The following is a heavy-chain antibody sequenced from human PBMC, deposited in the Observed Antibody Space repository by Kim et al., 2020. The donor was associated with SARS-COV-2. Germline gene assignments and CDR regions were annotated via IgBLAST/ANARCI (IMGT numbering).Heavy chain of an antibody. Sequence: GGSLRLSCAASGFTFSSYWMSWVRQAPGKGLEWVANIKQDGSEKYYVDSVKGRFTISRDNAKNSLYLQMNSLRAEDTAVYYCATLGSGSYLFYYYYYGMDVWGQGTTVTVSS. D-gene: IGHD3-10*01. V-gene: IGHV3-7*01. CDR2: IKQDGSEK. CDR3: ATLGSGSYLFYYYYYGMDV. J-gene: IGHJ6*02. CDR1: GFTFSSYW.